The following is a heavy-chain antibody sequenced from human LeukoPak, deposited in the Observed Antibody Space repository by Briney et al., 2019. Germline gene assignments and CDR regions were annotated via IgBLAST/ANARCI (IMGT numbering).Heavy chain of an antibody. Sequence: GGSLRLSCAASGFTFSSYGMHWVRQAPGKGLEWVAVIWYDGSNKYYADSVKGRFTISRDNSKNTLYLQMNSLRAEDTAVYYCARVTAARPHYYYYYMDVWGKGTTVTVSS. CDR2: IWYDGSNK. J-gene: IGHJ6*03. CDR3: ARVTAARPHYYYYYMDV. V-gene: IGHV3-33*01. CDR1: GFTFSSYG. D-gene: IGHD6-6*01.